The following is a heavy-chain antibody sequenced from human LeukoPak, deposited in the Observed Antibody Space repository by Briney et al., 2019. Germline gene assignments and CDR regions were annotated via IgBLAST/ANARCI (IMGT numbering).Heavy chain of an antibody. J-gene: IGHJ4*01. CDR3: TAGVAVSRWYYFDY. CDR1: GYSLTDFS. D-gene: IGHD6-13*01. V-gene: IGHV1-24*01. Sequence: ASVKVSCKVSGYSLTDFSINWVRQAPGKGFEWMGGFAPEDGERIYAQKLQGRVTMTEDTSADTAYMELSSLKSEDTAVYFCTAGVAVSRWYYFDYWGQGILVTVSS. CDR2: FAPEDGER.